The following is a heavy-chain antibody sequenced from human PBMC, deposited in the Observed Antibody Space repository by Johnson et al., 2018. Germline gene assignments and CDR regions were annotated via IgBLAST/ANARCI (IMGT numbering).Heavy chain of an antibody. CDR1: GGTFSSYA. J-gene: IGHJ6*02. D-gene: IGHD6-6*01. V-gene: IGHV1-69*12. Sequence: QVQLVQSGAEVKKPRSSVKVSCKASGGTFSSYAISWVRQAPGQGLEWMGGIIPIFGTANYAQKFQGRVTMTADESTSTAYLELSSLRSEDTAGDYCGGRPQGVGMDVGGQGTTVTVSS. CDR2: IIPIFGTA. CDR3: GGRPQGVGMDV.